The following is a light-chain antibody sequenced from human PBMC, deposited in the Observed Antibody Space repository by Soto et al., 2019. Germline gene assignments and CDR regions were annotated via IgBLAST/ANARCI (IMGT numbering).Light chain of an antibody. J-gene: IGKJ4*01. Sequence: MHRTQSPSTMSASVVDSVTITCGASRYIRSDLSWYQQRPGQAPKVLIYAASSLQSGVPSRFSGSGSGTEFTLTISSLQPDDFATYYCQQYLTYSSLTFGGGTKVDIK. CDR1: RYIRSD. V-gene: IGKV1-17*01. CDR3: QQYLTYSSLT. CDR2: AAS.